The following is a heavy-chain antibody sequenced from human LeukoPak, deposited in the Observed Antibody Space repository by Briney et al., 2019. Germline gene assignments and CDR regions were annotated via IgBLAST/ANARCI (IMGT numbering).Heavy chain of an antibody. J-gene: IGHJ6*03. CDR3: ASAYSRSSGFYYYMDV. D-gene: IGHD6-6*01. CDR1: GGSISSYY. Sequence: SETLSLTCTVSGGSISSYYWSWIRQPPGKGLEWIGYIYYSGYTNYNPSPKSRVTISVDTSKNQFSLKLTSVTAADTAVYYCASAYSRSSGFYYYMDVWGKGTTVTVSS. CDR2: IYYSGYT. V-gene: IGHV4-59*01.